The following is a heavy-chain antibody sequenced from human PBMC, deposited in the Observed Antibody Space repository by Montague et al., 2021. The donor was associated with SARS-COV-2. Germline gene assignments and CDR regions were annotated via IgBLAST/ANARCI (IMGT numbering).Heavy chain of an antibody. Sequence: PALVKPTQTLTLTCTFSGFSLSTSGMCVTWIRQPPGRALEWLARIDWDNDKYYSTSLKTRLTISKDTPKNQVVLTVTNVDPLDTATYYCARSVSFVVPGDSYQMYCYGLDVWGQGTTVTVS. V-gene: IGHV2-70*11. CDR1: GFSLSTSGMC. CDR2: IDWDNDK. J-gene: IGHJ6*02. CDR3: ARSVSFVVPGDSYQMYCYGLDV. D-gene: IGHD2-21*01.